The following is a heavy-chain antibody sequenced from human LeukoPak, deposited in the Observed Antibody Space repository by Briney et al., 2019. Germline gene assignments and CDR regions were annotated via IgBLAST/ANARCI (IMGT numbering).Heavy chain of an antibody. CDR3: AKDLGYSGSYIDC. Sequence: PGGSLRLSCAASGFTLTSYAMSWVRQAPGRGLEWVSAIIGSVHSTYYADSVKGRFTISRDNSKNTLYLQMNSLRAEDTAVYYCAKDLGYSGSYIDCWGQGTLVTVS. D-gene: IGHD1-26*01. CDR1: GFTLTSYA. J-gene: IGHJ4*02. V-gene: IGHV3-23*01. CDR2: IIGSVHST.